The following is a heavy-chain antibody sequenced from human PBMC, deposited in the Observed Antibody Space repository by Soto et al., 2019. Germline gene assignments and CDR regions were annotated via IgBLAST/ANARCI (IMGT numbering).Heavy chain of an antibody. Sequence: PSGTLSLTCAVYGGSFSGYDWSWIRQPPGKGLEWIGEINHSGSTTYNPSPKKRVSISVGTTTNKLPLKLSSGTAADTAVFYCGRKAKYYDVLNGHYMRYYYYGMDVWGQGALVTVYS. J-gene: IGHJ6*02. CDR3: GRKAKYYDVLNGHYMRYYYYGMDV. D-gene: IGHD3-9*01. V-gene: IGHV4-34*01. CDR1: GGSFSGYD. CDR2: INHSGST.